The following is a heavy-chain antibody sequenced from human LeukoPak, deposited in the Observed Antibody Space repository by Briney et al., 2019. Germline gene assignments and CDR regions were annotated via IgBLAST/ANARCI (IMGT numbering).Heavy chain of an antibody. J-gene: IGHJ4*02. Sequence: GGSLRLSRAASGFTFSSYSMNWVRQAPGKGLEWVSYISSSSSTIYYADSVKGRFTISRDNAKNSLYLQMNSLRDEDTAVYYCASSDVYDFWSGYPSDYWGQGTLVTVSS. CDR1: GFTFSSYS. CDR2: ISSSSSTI. CDR3: ASSDVYDFWSGYPSDY. D-gene: IGHD3-3*01. V-gene: IGHV3-48*02.